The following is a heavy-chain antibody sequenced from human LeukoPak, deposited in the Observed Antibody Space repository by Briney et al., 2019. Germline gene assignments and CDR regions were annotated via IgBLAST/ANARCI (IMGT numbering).Heavy chain of an antibody. CDR1: GSTFSSYS. CDR2: ISSSSTTM. Sequence: PGGSLRLSCTASGSTFSSYSMNWVRQAPGKGLEWISHISSSSTTMSYADSVKGRFTISRDNSKNTLYLQMNSLRAEDTAVYYCAKAAMVNPDYWGQGTLVTVSS. V-gene: IGHV3-48*01. J-gene: IGHJ4*02. D-gene: IGHD5-18*01. CDR3: AKAAMVNPDY.